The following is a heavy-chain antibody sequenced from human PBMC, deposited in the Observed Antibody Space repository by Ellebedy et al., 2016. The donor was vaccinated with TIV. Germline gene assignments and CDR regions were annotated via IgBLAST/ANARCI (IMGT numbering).Heavy chain of an antibody. Sequence: AASVKVSCKTSGYTFTSYFMHWVRQAPGQGLEWMGIINPSVGSTNYAQKFQGRVTMTRDTSTSTVYMELSRLRSEDTAVYYCARATPGTWSEYFQHWGQGTLVTVSS. D-gene: IGHD6-13*01. CDR2: INPSVGST. CDR3: ARATPGTWSEYFQH. V-gene: IGHV1-46*01. J-gene: IGHJ1*01. CDR1: GYTFTSYF.